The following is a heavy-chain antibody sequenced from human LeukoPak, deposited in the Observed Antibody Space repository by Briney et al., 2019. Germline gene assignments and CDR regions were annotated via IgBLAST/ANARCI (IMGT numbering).Heavy chain of an antibody. Sequence: GGSLRLSCAASGFTFDDYAMHWVRQAPGKGLEWVSGISWNSGSIGYADSVKGRFTISRDNAKNSLYLQMNSLRAEDTALYYCAKAHYYDSSGYTGGAFDIWGQGTMVTVSS. CDR2: ISWNSGSI. J-gene: IGHJ3*02. V-gene: IGHV3-9*01. D-gene: IGHD3-22*01. CDR1: GFTFDDYA. CDR3: AKAHYYDSSGYTGGAFDI.